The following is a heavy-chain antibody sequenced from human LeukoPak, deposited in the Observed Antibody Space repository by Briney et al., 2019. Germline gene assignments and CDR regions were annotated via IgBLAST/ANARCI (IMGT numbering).Heavy chain of an antibody. V-gene: IGHV4-34*01. D-gene: IGHD1-26*01. Sequence: SETLSLTCAVYGGSFSGYYWSWIRQPPGKGLEWIGEINHSGGTNYNPSLKSRVTISLDTSKNHLSLNLTSVTAADTAVYYCSRESGAFSPFGYWGQGTLVTVSS. CDR3: SRESGAFSPFGY. CDR1: GGSFSGYY. CDR2: INHSGGT. J-gene: IGHJ4*02.